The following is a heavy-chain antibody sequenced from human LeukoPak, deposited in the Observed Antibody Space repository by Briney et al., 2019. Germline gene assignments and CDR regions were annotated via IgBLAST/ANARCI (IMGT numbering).Heavy chain of an antibody. D-gene: IGHD3-22*01. CDR2: IHSDGSST. CDR3: ARSGWPYYFDY. CDR1: GFTSSSYW. V-gene: IGHV3-74*01. Sequence: GGSLRLSCAASGFTSSSYWMHWVRQAPGKGLVWVSRIHSDGSSTSYADSVRGRFTISRDDAKSTLYLRMNSLRAEDTAVYYCARSGWPYYFDYWGQGTLVTVSS. J-gene: IGHJ4*02.